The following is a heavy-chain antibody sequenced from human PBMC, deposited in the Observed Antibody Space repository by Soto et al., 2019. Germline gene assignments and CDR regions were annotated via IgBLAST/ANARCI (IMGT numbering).Heavy chain of an antibody. Sequence: QVQLQESGPGLVKPSETLSLTCTVSGGSISSYYWSWIRQPPGKGLEWIGYIYYSGSTNYNPSLTSRVTISVDTSKNQFSLKLSSVTAADTAVYYCARGLLHYDILTGYHRYFDYWGQGTLVTVSS. CDR3: ARGLLHYDILTGYHRYFDY. CDR1: GGSISSYY. CDR2: IYYSGST. V-gene: IGHV4-59*01. D-gene: IGHD3-9*01. J-gene: IGHJ4*02.